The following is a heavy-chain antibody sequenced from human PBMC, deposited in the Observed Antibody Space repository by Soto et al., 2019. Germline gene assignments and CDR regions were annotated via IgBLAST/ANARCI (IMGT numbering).Heavy chain of an antibody. Sequence: SETLSLTCTVSCGSITSGDYYWSWIRQPPGAGLEWLGHLYYSGSTYYNTFLKSRVIISVEKSTNQFSLKLNSVTAADTAVYYCARVVVQRPSYNWFDPWGQGTLVTVSS. CDR2: LYYSGST. V-gene: IGHV4-30-4*01. CDR3: ARVVVQRPSYNWFDP. D-gene: IGHD2-21*01. CDR1: CGSITSGDYY. J-gene: IGHJ5*02.